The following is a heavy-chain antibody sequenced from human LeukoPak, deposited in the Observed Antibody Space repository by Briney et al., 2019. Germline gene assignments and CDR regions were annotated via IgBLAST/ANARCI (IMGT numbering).Heavy chain of an antibody. V-gene: IGHV1-8*01. D-gene: IGHD2-21*02. Sequence: ASVKVSCKASGYTFTSYDINWVRQATGQGLEWMGWMNPNSGNTGYAQKFQGRVTMTRNTSISTAYMELSSLRSEDTAVYYCARGGAYCGGDCYYYWGQGTLVTVSS. CDR2: MNPNSGNT. CDR3: ARGGAYCGGDCYYY. CDR1: GYTFTSYD. J-gene: IGHJ4*02.